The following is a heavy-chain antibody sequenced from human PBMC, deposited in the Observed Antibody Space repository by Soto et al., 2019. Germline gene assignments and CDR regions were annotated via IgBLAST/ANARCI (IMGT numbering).Heavy chain of an antibody. CDR2: IYWDDDK. D-gene: IGHD2-15*01. J-gene: IGHJ6*02. V-gene: IGHV2-5*02. Sequence: QITLKESGPTLVKPTQTLTLTCTFSGFSLSTSGVGVAWIRQPPGKALEWLALIYWDDDKRYRPSLESRLTITNDSSNYQVVLTMTNMASVDTATYYCAYLPCSGGSCYWFSFSGMDVWGQGTTVTVSS. CDR1: GFSLSTSGVG. CDR3: AYLPCSGGSCYWFSFSGMDV.